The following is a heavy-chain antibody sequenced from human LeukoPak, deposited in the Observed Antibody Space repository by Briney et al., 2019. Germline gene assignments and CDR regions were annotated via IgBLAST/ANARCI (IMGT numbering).Heavy chain of an antibody. CDR1: GGSISSGGYY. CDR2: IYYSGST. J-gene: IGHJ4*02. D-gene: IGHD3-22*01. CDR3: ARDSSGYYRLPD. V-gene: IGHV4-31*03. Sequence: PSETLSLTCTVSGGSISSGGYYWSWIRQHPGKGLEWIGYIYYSGSTYYNPSLKSRVTISVDTSKNQFSLKLSSVTAADTAVYYCARDSSGYYRLPDWGQGTLVTVSS.